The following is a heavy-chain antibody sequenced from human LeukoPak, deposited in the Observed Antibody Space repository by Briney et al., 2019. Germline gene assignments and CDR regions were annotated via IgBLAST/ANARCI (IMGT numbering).Heavy chain of an antibody. J-gene: IGHJ4*02. CDR3: ARGTRYGSPPTVTTNTTAKFDY. D-gene: IGHD4-17*01. Sequence: SETLSLTCAVYGGSFSGYYWSWIRQPPGKGLEWIGEINHSGSTNYNPSLKSRVTISVDTSKNLFSLKQGSVPAEDTAVDYCARGTRYGSPPTVTTNTTAKFDYWGQGTLVTVSS. V-gene: IGHV4-34*01. CDR2: INHSGST. CDR1: GGSFSGYY.